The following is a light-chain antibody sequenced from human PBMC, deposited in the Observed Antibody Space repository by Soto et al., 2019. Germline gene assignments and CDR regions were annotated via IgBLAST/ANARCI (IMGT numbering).Light chain of an antibody. J-gene: IGKJ3*01. CDR2: GAS. Sequence: EIVLTQSPGTLSLSPGERATLSCRASQSVSSSYLAWYQQKPGQAPRLLIYGASTRATGIPDRFSGSGSGTDVTLTISRLEPEDSAVYYCQQYGSSPLFGPGTKVDIK. CDR1: QSVSSSY. CDR3: QQYGSSPL. V-gene: IGKV3-20*01.